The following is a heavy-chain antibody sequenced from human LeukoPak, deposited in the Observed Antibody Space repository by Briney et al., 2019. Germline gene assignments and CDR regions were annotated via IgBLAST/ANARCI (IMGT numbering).Heavy chain of an antibody. CDR3: ARDRWTTELYYYYGMDV. Sequence: GASVKVPCKASGYTFTGYYMHWVRQAPGQGLEWMGWINPNSGGTNYAQKFQGRVTMTRDTSISTAYMELSRLRSDDTAVYYCARDRWTTELYYYYGMDVWGQGTTVTVSS. V-gene: IGHV1-2*02. D-gene: IGHD4-17*01. CDR2: INPNSGGT. J-gene: IGHJ6*02. CDR1: GYTFTGYY.